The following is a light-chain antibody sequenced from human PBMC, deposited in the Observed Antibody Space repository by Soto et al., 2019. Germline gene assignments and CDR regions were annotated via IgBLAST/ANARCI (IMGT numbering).Light chain of an antibody. V-gene: IGKV3-11*01. Sequence: EILMAQSPATLSLSPGDRATLSCRASQSVSSYLAWYQQKPGQAPRLLIYDASNRHTGVPARFSGSGSGTDFTLTISSLEPEDFAIYYCQQRSDWPSTFGQGTRLEIK. CDR1: QSVSSY. J-gene: IGKJ5*01. CDR3: QQRSDWPST. CDR2: DAS.